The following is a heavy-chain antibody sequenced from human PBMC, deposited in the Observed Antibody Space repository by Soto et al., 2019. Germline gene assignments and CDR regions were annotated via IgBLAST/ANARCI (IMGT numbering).Heavy chain of an antibody. Sequence: EVQLLESGGGLVQPGGSLRLSCAASGFTFSRYAMSWVRQAPGKGLEWVSAISGSGGSTYYADSVKGRFTISRDNSKNTLYLQMNSLRAEDTAVYYCAKGDSSSWVPAYWGQGTLVTVSS. CDR2: ISGSGGST. D-gene: IGHD6-13*01. J-gene: IGHJ4*02. V-gene: IGHV3-23*01. CDR3: AKGDSSSWVPAY. CDR1: GFTFSRYA.